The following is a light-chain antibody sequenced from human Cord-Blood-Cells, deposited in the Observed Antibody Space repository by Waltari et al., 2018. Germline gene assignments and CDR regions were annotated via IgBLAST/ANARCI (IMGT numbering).Light chain of an antibody. V-gene: IGLV1-47*01. J-gene: IGLJ3*02. CDR2: RNN. CDR1: SSNIGSNY. CDR3: AAWDDSLSGSWV. Sequence: QSVLTQPPSASGTPGQRVTISCSGSSSNIGSNYVYWYQQLPGTAPKLLIYRNNQRPSGGPDRFSGSKSGTSASLAISGLRSEDEADYYCAAWDDSLSGSWVFDGGTKLTVL.